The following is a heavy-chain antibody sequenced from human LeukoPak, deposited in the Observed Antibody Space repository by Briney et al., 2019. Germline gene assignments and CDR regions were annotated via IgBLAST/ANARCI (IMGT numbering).Heavy chain of an antibody. Sequence: GGSLRLSCAASGFTFSSYGMHWVRQAPGKGLEWVAVISYDGSNKYYADSVKGRFTISRDNAKNSLYLQMNSLRAEDTALYHCARAPKVSGSYSWFDPWGQGTLVTVSS. CDR1: GFTFSSYG. J-gene: IGHJ5*02. CDR3: ARAPKVSGSYSWFDP. D-gene: IGHD3-10*01. CDR2: ISYDGSNK. V-gene: IGHV3-30*03.